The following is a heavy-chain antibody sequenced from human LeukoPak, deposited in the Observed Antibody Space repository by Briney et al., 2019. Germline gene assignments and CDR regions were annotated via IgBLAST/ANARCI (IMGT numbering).Heavy chain of an antibody. CDR2: ISVYNGNT. J-gene: IGHJ4*02. CDR3: ARDYYYGSGSYYNVFDY. V-gene: IGHV1-18*01. Sequence: GASVKVSCTASVYTFTSYGISWVRQAPGQGLEWMGWISVYNGNTNYAQKLQGRVTLTTDTSTSTAYMDLRSLRSDDTAVYYCARDYYYGSGSYYNVFDYWGQGTLVTVSS. CDR1: VYTFTSYG. D-gene: IGHD3-10*01.